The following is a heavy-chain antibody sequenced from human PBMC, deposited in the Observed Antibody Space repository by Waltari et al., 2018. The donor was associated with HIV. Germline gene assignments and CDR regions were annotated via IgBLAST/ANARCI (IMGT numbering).Heavy chain of an antibody. CDR3: ARCALQWSGTDSDFWTGHPDHYPALDA. D-gene: IGHD3-3*01. Sequence: QVPLQQWGGGLVRPSGTLALHCAVHRWCFSDPHLTWLRHHPRQGLEGLGEINHSANTTYDKSLQGRLVISRDASKKQFSLTLESVTARDTAVYFCARCALQWSGTDSDFWTGHPDHYPALDAWGQGTTVLVSS. V-gene: IGHV4-34*02. J-gene: IGHJ5*02. CDR2: INHSANT. CDR1: RWCFSDPH.